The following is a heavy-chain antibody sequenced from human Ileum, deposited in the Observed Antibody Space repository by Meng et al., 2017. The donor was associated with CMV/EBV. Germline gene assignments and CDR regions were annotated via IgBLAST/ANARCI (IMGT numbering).Heavy chain of an antibody. D-gene: IGHD3-16*01. CDR1: GDSITSFY. J-gene: IGHJ4*02. CDR2: IYHGGST. CDR3: ARGPGGFGDFNFDY. V-gene: IGHV4-4*07. Sequence: VQLQESGPGLVKPSETLSLTCTVSGDSITSFYWSWIRQAVGKALEWIGRIYHGGSTNYNPSLKSRVTLSVDTSKNQFSMRLTSVTAADTAVYYCARGPGGFGDFNFDYWGQGTLVTVSS.